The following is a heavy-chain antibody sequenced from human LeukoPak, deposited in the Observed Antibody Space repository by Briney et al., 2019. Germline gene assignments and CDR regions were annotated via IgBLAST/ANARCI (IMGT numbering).Heavy chain of an antibody. J-gene: IGHJ3*02. V-gene: IGHV3-66*02. CDR3: ATDGFDAFDI. CDR2: IYSGGST. CDR1: GFTVGSNY. Sequence: SGGSLRLSCAASGFTVGSNYMSGVRQAPGKGLEWVSDIYSGGSTYYADSVKGRFTISRDNSKNTLYLQMNSLRAEDTAVYYCATDGFDAFDIWGQGTMVTVSS.